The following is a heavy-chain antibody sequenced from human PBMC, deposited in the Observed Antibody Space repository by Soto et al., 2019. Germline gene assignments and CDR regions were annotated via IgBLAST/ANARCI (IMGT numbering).Heavy chain of an antibody. Sequence: QVQLQESGPGLVKPSQTLSLTCTVSGGSISSGDYYWSWIRQPPGKGLEWIGYIYYSGSTYYNPYLKSRVTIAVDTSKNQCSLKLSSVTAADTAVYYCARGSYYYDSRGYYHYWGQGTLVTVSS. CDR3: ARGSYYYDSRGYYHY. CDR2: IYYSGST. V-gene: IGHV4-30-4*01. J-gene: IGHJ4*02. CDR1: GGSISSGDYY. D-gene: IGHD3-22*01.